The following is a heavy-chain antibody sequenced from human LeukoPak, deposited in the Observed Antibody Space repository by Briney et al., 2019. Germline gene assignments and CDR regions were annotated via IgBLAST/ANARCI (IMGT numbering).Heavy chain of an antibody. CDR1: GLTLNDYG. D-gene: IGHD3-10*01. Sequence: GRSLRLSCAASGLTLNDYGFHWVRQAPGKGLEWVAVIWFDATLTSYADSLKGRFTISSDNSNNTVYLQIHSLRAEDTAVYYCAKVKGVASSDWYFDLWGRGTLVTVSS. J-gene: IGHJ2*01. CDR2: IWFDATLT. CDR3: AKVKGVASSDWYFDL. V-gene: IGHV3-33*06.